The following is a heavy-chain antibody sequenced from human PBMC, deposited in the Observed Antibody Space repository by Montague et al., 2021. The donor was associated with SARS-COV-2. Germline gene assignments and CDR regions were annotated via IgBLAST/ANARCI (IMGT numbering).Heavy chain of an antibody. D-gene: IGHD3-22*01. J-gene: IGHJ4*02. Sequence: SETLSLTCAVYSEAFNGYYWTWIRQPPGKGLEWIGEIDHTGDTKYNPSLKSRVTISVDKSKNQFSLNVTSMTAADTAMYYCARGTRVVGITPGFRWWGQGTQVAVSS. CDR1: SEAFNGYY. V-gene: IGHV4-34*01. CDR2: IDHTGDT. CDR3: ARGTRVVGITPGFRW.